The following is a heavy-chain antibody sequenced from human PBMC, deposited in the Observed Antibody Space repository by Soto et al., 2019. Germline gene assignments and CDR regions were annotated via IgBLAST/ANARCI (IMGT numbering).Heavy chain of an antibody. CDR1: GFSLSTGGMG. V-gene: IGHV2-5*02. Sequence: QITLKESGPTLVKPTQTLTLTCTFSGFSLSTGGMGVGWIRQPPGKALEWLALIYWDGDRRYRPSLMIRLTMAKGTSKTTLVLKMINMDLGDTPTCYCVHRRCSGDCLLASVSDFYYGTGIWCQGTTVTVSS. J-gene: IGHJ6*02. CDR2: IYWDGDR. CDR3: VHRRCSGDCLLASVSDFYYGTGI. D-gene: IGHD2-21*02.